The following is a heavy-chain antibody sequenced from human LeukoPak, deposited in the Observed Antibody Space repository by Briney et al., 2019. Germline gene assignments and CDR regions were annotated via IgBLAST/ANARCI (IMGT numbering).Heavy chain of an antibody. CDR1: GFTFSSYW. V-gene: IGHV3-33*06. Sequence: PGGSLRLSCAASGFTFSSYWMSWVRQAPGKGLEWVAVIWYDGSNKYYADSVKGRFTISRDNSKNTLYLQMNSLRAEDTAVYYCAKAFRAYDSSGYYYPAAFDIWGQGTMVTVSS. CDR3: AKAFRAYDSSGYYYPAAFDI. J-gene: IGHJ3*02. CDR2: IWYDGSNK. D-gene: IGHD3-22*01.